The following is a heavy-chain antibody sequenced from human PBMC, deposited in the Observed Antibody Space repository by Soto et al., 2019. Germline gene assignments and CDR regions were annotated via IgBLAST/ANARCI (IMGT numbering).Heavy chain of an antibody. D-gene: IGHD3-3*01. CDR3: ARLSRANYDFWSGDYYFDS. CDR1: GFSFSTSI. V-gene: IGHV3-21*01. Sequence: GGSLRLSCAASGFSFSTSIMYWVRQAPGKGLEWVSSISSTGSFIYYADSLKGRFTISRDNAGNSLFLQMNNLRAEDTAVYYCARLSRANYDFWSGDYYFDSWGQGTLVTVSS. CDR2: ISSTGSFI. J-gene: IGHJ4*02.